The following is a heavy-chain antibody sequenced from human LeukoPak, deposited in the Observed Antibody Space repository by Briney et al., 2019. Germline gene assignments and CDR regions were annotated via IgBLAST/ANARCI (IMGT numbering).Heavy chain of an antibody. V-gene: IGHV3-33*01. Sequence: PGGSLRLSCAASGFIFRNFAMQWVRQAPGKGLEWVGVMWTDRSDKYYADSVKGRFTISRDNSRNALYLQMNSLRAEDTAVYYCARGPYYNPSDAFDLWGKGTVVTVFS. CDR3: ARGPYYNPSDAFDL. D-gene: IGHD3-10*01. J-gene: IGHJ3*01. CDR2: MWTDRSDK. CDR1: GFIFRNFA.